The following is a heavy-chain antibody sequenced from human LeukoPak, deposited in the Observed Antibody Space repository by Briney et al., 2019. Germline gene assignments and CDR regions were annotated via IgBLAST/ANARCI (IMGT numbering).Heavy chain of an antibody. D-gene: IGHD6-13*01. Sequence: PGGSLRLSCAASGFTFSSYSMNWVRQAPGKGLERVSSISSSSSYIYYADSVKGRFTISRDNAKNSLYLQMNSLRAEDTAVYYCARDAEPPIAAAGTIDWFDPWGQGTLVTVSS. J-gene: IGHJ5*02. CDR2: ISSSSSYI. CDR3: ARDAEPPIAAAGTIDWFDP. V-gene: IGHV3-21*01. CDR1: GFTFSSYS.